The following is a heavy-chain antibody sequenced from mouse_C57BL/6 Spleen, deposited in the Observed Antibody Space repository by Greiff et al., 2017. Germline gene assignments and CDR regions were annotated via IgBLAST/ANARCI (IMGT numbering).Heavy chain of an antibody. J-gene: IGHJ3*01. CDR2: ISSGSSTI. CDR3: AISYYGSSSWFAY. CDR1: GFTFSDYG. V-gene: IGHV5-17*01. D-gene: IGHD1-1*01. Sequence: EVQLVESGGGLVKPGGSLKLSCAASGFTFSDYGMHWVRQAPEKGLEWVAYISSGSSTIYYADTVKGRFTISRDNAKNTLFLQMTSLRSEDTAMYYCAISYYGSSSWFAYWGQGTLVTVSA.